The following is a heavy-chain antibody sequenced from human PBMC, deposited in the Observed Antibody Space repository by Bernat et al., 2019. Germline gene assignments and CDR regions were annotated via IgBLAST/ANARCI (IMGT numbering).Heavy chain of an antibody. Sequence: QVQLVQSGAEVKKPGSSVKVSCKASGGTFSSYAISWVRQAPGQGLEWMGGIIPIFGTANYAQKFQGRVTITADESTSTAYMELRSLRCEDTAVDYWGRELGAVAGTGGGSGYFDYWGQGTLVTVSS. CDR3: GRELGAVAGTGGGSGYFDY. CDR2: IIPIFGTA. D-gene: IGHD6-19*01. CDR1: GGTFSSYA. V-gene: IGHV1-69*01. J-gene: IGHJ4*02.